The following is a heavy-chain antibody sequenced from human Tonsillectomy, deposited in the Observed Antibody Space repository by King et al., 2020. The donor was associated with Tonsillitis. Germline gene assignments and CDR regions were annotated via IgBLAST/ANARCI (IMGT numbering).Heavy chain of an antibody. CDR3: ARTGYSYGYEHY. Sequence: VQLVESGAEVKKPGESLRISCKGSGYSFTSYWISWVRQMPGKGLEWMGRIDPSDSYTNYSPTFQGHVTISADKSISTAYLQWSSLKASDTAMYYCARTGYSYGYEHYWGQGTLVTVSS. V-gene: IGHV5-10-1*03. CDR1: GYSFTSYW. CDR2: IDPSDSYT. D-gene: IGHD5-18*01. J-gene: IGHJ4*02.